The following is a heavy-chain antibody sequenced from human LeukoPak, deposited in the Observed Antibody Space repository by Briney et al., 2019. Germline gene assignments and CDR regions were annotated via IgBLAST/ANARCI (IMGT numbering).Heavy chain of an antibody. V-gene: IGHV4-38-2*01. CDR3: ARVTGRAVAVRSIIYFDY. CDR1: GYSISSGYY. Sequence: SETLSLTCAVSGYSISSGYYWGWIRQPPGKGLEWIGSIYHSGSTYYNPSLKSRVTISVDTSKNQFSLKLSSVTAADTAVYYCARVTGRAVAVRSIIYFDYWGQGTLVTVSS. J-gene: IGHJ4*02. CDR2: IYHSGST. D-gene: IGHD6-19*01.